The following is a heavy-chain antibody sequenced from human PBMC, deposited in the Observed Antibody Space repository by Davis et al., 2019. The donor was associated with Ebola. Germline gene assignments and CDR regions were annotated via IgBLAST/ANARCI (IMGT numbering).Heavy chain of an antibody. CDR1: GFTFNIYA. Sequence: GESLKISCAASGFTFNIYAMMWVRQAPGKGLEWVSSISGRGDSTYYADSVKGRFTISRDTSKNTLYLQMNSLRAEDTAVYFCAKGGAGLDMYFDYWGQGTLVTVSS. D-gene: IGHD2-2*03. V-gene: IGHV3-23*01. CDR2: ISGRGDST. J-gene: IGHJ4*02. CDR3: AKGGAGLDMYFDY.